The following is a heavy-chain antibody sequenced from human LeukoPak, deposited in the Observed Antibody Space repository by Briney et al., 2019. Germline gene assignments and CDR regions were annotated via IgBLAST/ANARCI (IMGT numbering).Heavy chain of an antibody. Sequence: GASVKVSCKASGYTFTGYYMHWVRQAPGQGLEWMGWINPNSGGTNYAQKLQGRVTMTTDTSTSTAYMELRSLRSDDTAVYYCARDHGYYTAWGYWGQGTLVTVSS. V-gene: IGHV1-2*02. CDR2: INPNSGGT. CDR1: GYTFTGYY. J-gene: IGHJ4*02. CDR3: ARDHGYYTAWGY. D-gene: IGHD3-22*01.